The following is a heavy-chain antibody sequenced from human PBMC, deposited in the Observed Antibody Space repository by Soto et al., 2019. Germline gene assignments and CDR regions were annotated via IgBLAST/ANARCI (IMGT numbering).Heavy chain of an antibody. D-gene: IGHD3-22*01. Sequence: QVQLVQSGAEVKRPGSSVKVSCKASGATLDTFINFGITWVRRAPGQGLEWMGGIIPVFGTPHYAQKLQGRLTISADESTRTDYLELSGLRSEDTAIYYCARGAATKIVVVMYDALALWGQGTMVTVSS. CDR3: ARGAATKIVVVMYDALAL. CDR2: IIPVFGTP. CDR1: GATLDTFINFG. V-gene: IGHV1-69*12. J-gene: IGHJ3*01.